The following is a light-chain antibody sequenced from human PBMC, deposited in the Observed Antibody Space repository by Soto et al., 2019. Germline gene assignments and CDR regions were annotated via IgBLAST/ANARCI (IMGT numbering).Light chain of an antibody. J-gene: IGKJ2*01. CDR2: SAS. CDR3: QQSYSSQYT. V-gene: IGKV1-39*01. CDR1: QSISVS. Sequence: DIQMSQSPSSLSASVGDRGTITCRASQSISVSLNCYHHKPGQATKLLSYSASSLQSGVPSRFSGSGSRTDFTLANSSLQHEDYATYYCQQSYSSQYTFGQGTNLEIK.